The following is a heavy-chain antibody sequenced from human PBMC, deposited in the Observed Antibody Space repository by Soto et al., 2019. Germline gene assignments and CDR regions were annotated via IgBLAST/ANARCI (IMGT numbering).Heavy chain of an antibody. Sequence: SETLSLTCTVSGGSISSYYWSWIRQPPGKGLEWIGYIYYSGSTNYNPSLKSRVTISVDTSKNQFSLKLSSVTAADTAVYYCARNHQRYYYYYGMDVWGQGTTVTVSS. V-gene: IGHV4-59*08. CDR1: GGSISSYY. CDR2: IYYSGST. CDR3: ARNHQRYYYYYGMDV. J-gene: IGHJ6*02.